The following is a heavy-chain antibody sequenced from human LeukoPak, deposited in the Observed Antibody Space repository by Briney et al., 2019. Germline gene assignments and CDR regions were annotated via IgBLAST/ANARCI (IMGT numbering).Heavy chain of an antibody. CDR2: IYPGDSDT. V-gene: IGHV5-51*01. D-gene: IGHD3-22*01. CDR1: GYSFTSYW. Sequence: GESLKISCKGSGYSFTSYWIGWVRQMPGKGLEWMGIIYPGDSDTRYGPSFQGQVTISADKSISTAYLQWSSLKASDTAMYYCARGAPYYYDSSGYYNWFDPWGQGTLVTVSS. J-gene: IGHJ5*02. CDR3: ARGAPYYYDSSGYYNWFDP.